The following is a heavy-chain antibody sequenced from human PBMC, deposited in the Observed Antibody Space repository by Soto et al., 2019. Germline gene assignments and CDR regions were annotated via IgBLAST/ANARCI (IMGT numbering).Heavy chain of an antibody. CDR3: ARAYCSGGSCPPRRAFDI. Sequence: GGSLRLSCAASGFTFSSYSMNWVRQAPGKGLEWVSSISSSSSYIYYADSVKGRFTISRDNAKNSLYLQMNSLRAEDTAVYYCARAYCSGGSCPPRRAFDIWGQGTMVTVSS. D-gene: IGHD2-15*01. V-gene: IGHV3-21*01. CDR1: GFTFSSYS. J-gene: IGHJ3*02. CDR2: ISSSSSYI.